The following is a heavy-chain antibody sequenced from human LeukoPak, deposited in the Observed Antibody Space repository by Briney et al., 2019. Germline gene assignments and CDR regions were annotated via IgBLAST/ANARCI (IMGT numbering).Heavy chain of an antibody. Sequence: GGSLRLSCAASGFTFDDYAMHWVRQAPGKGLEWVSLISWDGGSTYYADSVKGRFTISRDNSKNSLYLQMNSLRAEDTALYYCAKDAWDGYRSSTSCINYYYYYMDVWGKGTTVTVSS. D-gene: IGHD2-2*01. J-gene: IGHJ6*03. CDR3: AKDAWDGYRSSTSCINYYYYYMDV. CDR2: ISWDGGST. V-gene: IGHV3-43D*03. CDR1: GFTFDDYA.